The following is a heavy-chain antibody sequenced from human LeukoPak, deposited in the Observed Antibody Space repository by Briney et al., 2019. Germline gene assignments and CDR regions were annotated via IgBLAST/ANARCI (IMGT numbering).Heavy chain of an antibody. V-gene: IGHV3-74*01. CDR2: INSDGSST. Sequence: PGGSLRLSCAASGFTFSSYWMHWVRQAPGKGLWWVSRINSDGSSTSYADSVKGRFTISRDNAKNTLYMQMNSLRAEDTAVYYCARCRYDSSGYYYEGFDYWGQGTLVTVSS. D-gene: IGHD3-22*01. J-gene: IGHJ4*02. CDR1: GFTFSSYW. CDR3: ARCRYDSSGYYYEGFDY.